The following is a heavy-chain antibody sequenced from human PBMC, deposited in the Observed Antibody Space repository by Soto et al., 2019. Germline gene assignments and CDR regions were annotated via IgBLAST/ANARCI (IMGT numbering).Heavy chain of an antibody. J-gene: IGHJ3*02. CDR2: IIPIFGTA. V-gene: IGHV1-69*06. Sequence: VQLVQSGAEVKKPGSSVKVSCKASGGTFSSYAISWVRQAPGQGLEWMGGIIPIFGTANYAQKFQGRVTITADKSTSTAYMELSSLRSEDTAVYYCARDRGARGYDIRAGAFDIWGKGTMVTVSS. CDR1: GGTFSSYA. CDR3: ARDRGARGYDIRAGAFDI. D-gene: IGHD5-12*01.